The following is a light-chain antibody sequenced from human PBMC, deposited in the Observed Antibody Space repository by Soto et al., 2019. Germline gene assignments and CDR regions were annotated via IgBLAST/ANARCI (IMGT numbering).Light chain of an antibody. CDR3: SSFTNTITRYA. J-gene: IGLJ1*01. Sequence: QSVLTQPASVSGSPGQSITISCTGTSSDVGGYNYVSWFQHHPDKAPKLIIYEVSYRPSGVSARFSGSKSGDTASLTISGLQAEDEADYYCSSFTNTITRYAFGTGTKVTVL. CDR1: SSDVGGYNY. CDR2: EVS. V-gene: IGLV2-14*01.